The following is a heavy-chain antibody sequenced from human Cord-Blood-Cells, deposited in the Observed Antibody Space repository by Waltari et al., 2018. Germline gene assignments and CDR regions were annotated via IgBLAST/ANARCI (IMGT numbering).Heavy chain of an antibody. J-gene: IGHJ5*02. CDR1: GGSFSGYY. D-gene: IGHD3-3*01. CDR2: INHSGST. CDR3: ARGTWYYDFWSGYLNWFDP. V-gene: IGHV4-34*01. Sequence: QVQLQQWGAGLLKPSETLSLTCAGYGGSFSGYYWSWIRQPPGQGLEWIGEINHSGSTNYNPSLKSRVTISVDTSKNQFSLKLSSVTAADTAVYYCARGTWYYDFWSGYLNWFDPWGQGTLVTVSS.